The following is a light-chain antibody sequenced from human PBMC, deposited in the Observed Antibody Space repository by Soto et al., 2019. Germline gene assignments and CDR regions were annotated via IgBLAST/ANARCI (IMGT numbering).Light chain of an antibody. V-gene: IGKV4-1*01. J-gene: IGKJ1*01. CDR1: QSVLYSSNNKNY. Sequence: DIVMTQSPDSLAVSLGERATINCKSSQSVLYSSNNKNYLAWYQQKPGQPPKLLIYWASTRESGVLDLFSGSGSGTDFTLTISSLQAEDVAVYYCQLYYDAPQNFGQGTKVEIK. CDR3: QLYYDAPQN. CDR2: WAS.